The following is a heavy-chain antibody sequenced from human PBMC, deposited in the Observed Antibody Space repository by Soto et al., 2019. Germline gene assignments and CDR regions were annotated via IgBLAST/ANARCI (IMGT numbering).Heavy chain of an antibody. V-gene: IGHV4-39*07. CDR1: GGSISSSSYY. J-gene: IGHJ6*02. CDR2: IYYSGST. CDR3: ARGLPAAYYYYGMDV. Sequence: ASETLSLTCTVSGGSISSSSYYWGWIRQPPGKGLEWIGSIYYSGSTYYNPSLKSRVTISVDTTDNQFSLKLNSVTAADTAVYYCARGLPAAYYYYGMDVWGQGTTVTVSS. D-gene: IGHD2-2*01.